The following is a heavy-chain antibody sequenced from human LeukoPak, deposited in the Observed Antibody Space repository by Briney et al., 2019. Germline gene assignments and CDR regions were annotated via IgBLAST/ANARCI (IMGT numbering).Heavy chain of an antibody. J-gene: IGHJ4*02. V-gene: IGHV3-74*01. CDR2: INTDGSST. D-gene: IGHD2-15*01. CDR1: GFTFSSYW. CDR3: ARREGFCKGGTCYLDF. Sequence: GGSLRLSCAASGFTFSSYWMHWVRPPPGKRLVWVSRINTDGSSTTYADSVKGRFTISRDNVKNTLYLQMNSLRAEDTAVYYCARREGFCKGGTCYLDFWGQGTLVTVSS.